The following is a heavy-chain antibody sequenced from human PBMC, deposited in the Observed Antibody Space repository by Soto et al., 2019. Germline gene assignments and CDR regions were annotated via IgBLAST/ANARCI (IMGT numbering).Heavy chain of an antibody. CDR1: GYSFTSYW. V-gene: IGHV5-51*01. CDR2: IYPGDSDT. CDR3: EGGPIGYPRANSDNGMAF. D-gene: IGHD3-22*01. Sequence: GESLKISCKGSGYSFTSYWIGWVRQMPGKGLEWMGIIYPGDSDTRYSPPFQGQVTISADKSISTAYLQWSSLKASDTAMYYCEGGPIGYPRANSDNGMAFWGQGTPVTVP. J-gene: IGHJ6*02.